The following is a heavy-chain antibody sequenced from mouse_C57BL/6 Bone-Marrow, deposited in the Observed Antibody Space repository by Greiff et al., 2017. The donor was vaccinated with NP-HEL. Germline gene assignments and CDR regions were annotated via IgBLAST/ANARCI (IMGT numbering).Heavy chain of an antibody. CDR1: GYTFTSYT. J-gene: IGHJ1*03. CDR3: ARTNCYFDV. CDR2: INPSSGYT. Sequence: VKVVESGAELARPGASVKMSCKASGYTFTSYTMHWVKQRPGQGLEWIGYINPSSGYTKYNQKFKDKATLTADKSSSTAYMQLSSLTSEDSAVYYCARTNCYFDVWGTGTTVTVSS. D-gene: IGHD2-13*01. V-gene: IGHV1-4*01.